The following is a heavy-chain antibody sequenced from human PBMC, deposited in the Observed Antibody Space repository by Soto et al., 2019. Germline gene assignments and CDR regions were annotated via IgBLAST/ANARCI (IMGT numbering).Heavy chain of an antibody. CDR1: GFTFSSYS. Sequence: GGSLRLSCAASGFTFSSYSMNWVRQAPGKGLEWVSSISSSSSYIYYADSVKGRFTISRDNAKNSLYLQMNSLRAEDTAVYYCARGYCSGGSCYHDYWGQGTLVTVS. CDR3: ARGYCSGGSCYHDY. CDR2: ISSSSSYI. D-gene: IGHD2-15*01. V-gene: IGHV3-21*01. J-gene: IGHJ4*02.